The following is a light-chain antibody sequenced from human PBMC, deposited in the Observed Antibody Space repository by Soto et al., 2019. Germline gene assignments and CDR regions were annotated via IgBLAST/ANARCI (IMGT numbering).Light chain of an antibody. J-gene: IGLJ2*01. CDR3: NSYTSSSTRV. CDR1: ISDVGGYNY. Sequence: QSALTQPASVSGSPGQSITISCTGTISDVGGYNYVSWYQQHPGKAPKLIIFDVSNRPSGVSNRFSGSKSGNTASLTISGLQAEDEADYYCNSYTSSSTRVFGGGTQLTVL. V-gene: IGLV2-14*01. CDR2: DVS.